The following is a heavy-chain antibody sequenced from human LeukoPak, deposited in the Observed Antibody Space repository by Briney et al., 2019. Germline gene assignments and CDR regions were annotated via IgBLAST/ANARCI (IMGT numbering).Heavy chain of an antibody. CDR3: ARGRKIVVVPAAINRNYYYYGMDV. J-gene: IGHJ6*02. CDR2: INHSGST. CDR1: GGSISSGGYS. D-gene: IGHD2-2*02. V-gene: IGHV4-34*01. Sequence: SETLSLTCAVSGGSISSGGYSWSWIRQPPGKGLEWIGEINHSGSTNYNPSLKSRVTISVDTSKNQFSLKLSSVTAADTAVYYCARGRKIVVVPAAINRNYYYYGMDVWGQGTTVTVSS.